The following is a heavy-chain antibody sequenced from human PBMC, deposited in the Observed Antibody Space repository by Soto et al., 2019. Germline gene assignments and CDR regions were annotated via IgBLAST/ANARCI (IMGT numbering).Heavy chain of an antibody. CDR3: ASQWLRFGYFDY. Sequence: GGSLRLSCAASGFTVSSNYMSWVRQAPGKGLEWVSVIYSVGSTYYADSVKGRFTISRDNSKNTLYLQMNSLRAEDTAVYYCASQWLRFGYFDYWGQGTLVTVSS. D-gene: IGHD5-12*01. CDR1: GFTVSSNY. J-gene: IGHJ4*02. V-gene: IGHV3-66*04. CDR2: IYSVGST.